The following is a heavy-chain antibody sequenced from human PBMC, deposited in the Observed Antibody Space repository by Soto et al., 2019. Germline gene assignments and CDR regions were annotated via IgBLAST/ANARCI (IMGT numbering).Heavy chain of an antibody. J-gene: IGHJ4*02. D-gene: IGHD6-25*01. V-gene: IGHV1-46*01. CDR3: ARDSSASATSYSFDN. CDR2: INPNGGGT. CDR1: GYKFINHY. Sequence: ASVKVSCKASGYKFINHYMHWVRQVPGVGLEWMGIINPNGGGTDYSQKFQGRVTMTRDTSANTVHMELSSLRSEDTGVYFCARDSSASATSYSFDNWGKGTLVTVSS.